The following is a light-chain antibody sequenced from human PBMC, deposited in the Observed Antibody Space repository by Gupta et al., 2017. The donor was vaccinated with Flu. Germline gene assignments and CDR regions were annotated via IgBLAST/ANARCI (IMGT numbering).Light chain of an antibody. V-gene: IGKV3-20*01. CDR1: QSVRSSH. CDR2: GSS. J-gene: IGKJ1*01. CDR3: QQYDSAPWT. Sequence: ERATLSCRASQSVRSSHLGWYQQKTGQAPRLLMYGSSSSATGIPDRCSGSGSVRDFTLTISRLEPEDFAVYYCQQYDSAPWTFGQGTKVEIK.